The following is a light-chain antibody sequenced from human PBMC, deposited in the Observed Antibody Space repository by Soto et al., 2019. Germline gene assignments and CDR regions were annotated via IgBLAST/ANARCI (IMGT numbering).Light chain of an antibody. CDR2: EVN. Sequence: QSALTQPASVSGSPGRSITISCTGTSSEIGGYKYVSWYQHHPGRAPKFIIYEVNNRPSGVSNRFSGSKSGNTASLTIAGLQTEDEADYYCLSYTRNTTLLFGGGTNLTVL. V-gene: IGLV2-14*01. J-gene: IGLJ2*01. CDR3: LSYTRNTTLL. CDR1: SSEIGGYKY.